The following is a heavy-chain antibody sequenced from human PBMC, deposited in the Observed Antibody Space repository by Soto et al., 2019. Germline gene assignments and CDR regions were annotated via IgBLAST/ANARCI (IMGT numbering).Heavy chain of an antibody. V-gene: IGHV3-23*01. Sequence: GGSLRLSCAASGFTFSAYVMSWVRQAPGKGLEWVSSITSSGGGTYYADSVKGRFTVSRDNSKNTVYLQMNSLRDEDTAVYYCAKLTEAWGQGTLVTVSS. CDR3: AKLTEA. CDR1: GFTFSAYV. CDR2: ITSSGGGT. D-gene: IGHD3-16*01. J-gene: IGHJ4*02.